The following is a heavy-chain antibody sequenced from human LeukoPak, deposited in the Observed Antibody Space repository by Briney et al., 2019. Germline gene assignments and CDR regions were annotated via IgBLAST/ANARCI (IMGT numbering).Heavy chain of an antibody. J-gene: IGHJ5*02. CDR3: ALTTVTTGRFDP. D-gene: IGHD4-17*01. Sequence: ASVKVSCKASGYTFTGYYMHWVRQAPGQGLAWMGWINPNSGGTNYAQKFQGRVTMTRDTSISTAYMELSRLRSDDTAVYYCALTTVTTGRFDPWGQGTLVTVSS. CDR2: INPNSGGT. CDR1: GYTFTGYY. V-gene: IGHV1-2*02.